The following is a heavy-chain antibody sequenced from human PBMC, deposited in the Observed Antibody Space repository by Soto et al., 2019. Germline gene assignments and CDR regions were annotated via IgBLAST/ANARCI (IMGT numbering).Heavy chain of an antibody. CDR1: GFTFSSYA. D-gene: IGHD3-10*01. V-gene: IGHV3-23*01. CDR3: AKGLGWFGAFDY. J-gene: IGHJ4*02. Sequence: EVQLLESGGGLVQPGGSLRLSCAASGFTFSSYAMSWVRQAPGKRLEWVSAISGSGGSTYYADSVKSRFTISRDNSKNTLDLQMNSLRAEDTVVYYCAKGLGWFGAFDYWGQGTLVTVSS. CDR2: ISGSGGST.